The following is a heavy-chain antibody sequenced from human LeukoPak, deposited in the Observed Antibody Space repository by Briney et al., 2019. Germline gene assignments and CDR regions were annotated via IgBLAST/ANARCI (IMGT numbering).Heavy chain of an antibody. D-gene: IGHD1-14*01. CDR2: IKEDGSEK. CDR3: ARTRTRFGP. CDR1: GFTFSSYS. V-gene: IGHV3-7*01. Sequence: GGSLRLSCAASGFTFSSYSMNWVRQAPGKGLEWVASIKEDGSEKNYVDSVKGRFTISRDNAKSSLYLQMNSLRVEDTAVYYCARTRTRFGPWGQGTLVIVSS. J-gene: IGHJ5*02.